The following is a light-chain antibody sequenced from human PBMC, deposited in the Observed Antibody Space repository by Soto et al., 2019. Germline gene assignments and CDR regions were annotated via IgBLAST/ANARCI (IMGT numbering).Light chain of an antibody. CDR1: QSISRW. V-gene: IGKV1-5*03. J-gene: IGKJ1*01. CDR3: QQYKDYWT. Sequence: DVQMTQSPSTLSASVGDRVTITCRASQSISRWLAWYQQKPGKAPKLLIYETSSLEDGVPSRFTGSGSGTEFSFTITSLQPEDFASYYCQQYKDYWTFGQGTKWIS. CDR2: ETS.